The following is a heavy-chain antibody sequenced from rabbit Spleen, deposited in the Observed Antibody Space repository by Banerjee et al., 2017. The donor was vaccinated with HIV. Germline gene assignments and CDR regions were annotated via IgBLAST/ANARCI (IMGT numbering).Heavy chain of an antibody. D-gene: IGHD8-1*01. CDR3: ARDGAGSSYFNL. J-gene: IGHJ4*01. V-gene: IGHV1S40*01. CDR2: IDTGSSGFT. CDR1: GVSFSGDSY. Sequence: QSLEESGGDLVKPGTSLTLTCIASGVSFSGDSYMCWVRQAPGKGLEWIACIDTGSSGFTYFASWAKGRFTISKTSSTTVTLQMTSLTAADTATYFCARDGAGSSYFNLWGQGTLVTVS.